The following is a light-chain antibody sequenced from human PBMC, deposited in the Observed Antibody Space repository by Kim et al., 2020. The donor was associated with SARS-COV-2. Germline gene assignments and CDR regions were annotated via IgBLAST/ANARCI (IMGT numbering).Light chain of an antibody. V-gene: IGKV3-11*01. CDR3: QQRGS. CDR1: QGVSNY. CDR2: EAS. Sequence: GPMSLSTGDSATLSCRASQGVSNYLAWYQQKPGQAPRLLIYEASKRAAGIPARFSGSGSGTDFTLTISRLEPGDSAVYFCQQRGSFGQGTRLEIK. J-gene: IGKJ5*01.